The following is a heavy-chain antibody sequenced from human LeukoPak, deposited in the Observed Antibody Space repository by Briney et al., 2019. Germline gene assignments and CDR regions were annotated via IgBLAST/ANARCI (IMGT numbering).Heavy chain of an antibody. V-gene: IGHV3-23*01. J-gene: IGHJ5*02. Sequence: SGGSLRLSCAASGFTFSSYAMSWVRQAPGKGLEWVSAISGSGGSTYYADSVKGRFTISRDNSKNTLYLQMNSLRAEDTAVYYCAKVGRYCSRGSCYSGWFDPWGQGTLVTVSS. CDR1: GFTFSSYA. D-gene: IGHD2-15*01. CDR3: AKVGRYCSRGSCYSGWFDP. CDR2: ISGSGGST.